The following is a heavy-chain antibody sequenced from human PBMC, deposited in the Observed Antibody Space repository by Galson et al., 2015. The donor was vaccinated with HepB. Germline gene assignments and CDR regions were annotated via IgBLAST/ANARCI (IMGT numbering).Heavy chain of an antibody. CDR3: ARGSHYEFWSGYYSYFLD. J-gene: IGHJ1*01. D-gene: IGHD3-3*01. CDR1: GFTFSDYY. Sequence: CLRLSCAASGFTFSDYYMTWIRQAPGKGLEWVAYISSSGSTIYYADSVKGRFTISRDNDENSLFLQMNSLRAEDTAVYYCARGSHYEFWSGYYSYFLDWGQGTLVTVSS. CDR2: ISSSGSTI. V-gene: IGHV3-11*01.